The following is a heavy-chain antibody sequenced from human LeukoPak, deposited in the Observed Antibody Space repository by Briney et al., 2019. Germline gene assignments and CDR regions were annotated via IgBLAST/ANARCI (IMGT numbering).Heavy chain of an antibody. Sequence: GGSLRLSCAASGFTFSSYAMSWVRQAPGKGLEWVSAISGSGGSTYYADSVKGRFTISRDNSKNTLYLQMNNLRAEDPAVYYCARDDLGIDYWGQGTLVTVSS. CDR1: GFTFSSYA. J-gene: IGHJ4*02. V-gene: IGHV3-23*01. CDR3: ARDDLGIDY. CDR2: ISGSGGST. D-gene: IGHD7-27*01.